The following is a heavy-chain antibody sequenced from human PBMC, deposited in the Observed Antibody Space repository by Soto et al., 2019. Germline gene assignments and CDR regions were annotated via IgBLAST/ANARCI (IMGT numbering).Heavy chain of an antibody. CDR2: IWYDGSNK. D-gene: IGHD2-2*01. V-gene: IGHV3-33*01. CDR3: AREPPYASYCSSTCCYGDYFDY. Sequence: QVQLVESGGGVVQPGRSLRLSCAASGFTFSSYGMHWVRQAPGKGLEWVAVIWYDGSNKYYADSVKGRFTISRDNSKNTLYLQMNSLRAEDTAVYYCAREPPYASYCSSTCCYGDYFDYWGQGTLVTVSS. J-gene: IGHJ4*02. CDR1: GFTFSSYG.